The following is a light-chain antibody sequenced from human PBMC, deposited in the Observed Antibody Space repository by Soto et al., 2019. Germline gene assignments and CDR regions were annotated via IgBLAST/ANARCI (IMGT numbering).Light chain of an antibody. J-gene: IGKJ1*01. V-gene: IGKV4-1*01. CDR3: QQHYSTPVT. Sequence: DVVMTQSPDTLAVSLGERATINCRSSQSVLYISNNKNYLAWYQQRPGQPPKLLIYWASTRESGVPDRFSGSGSGTDFTLTISSLQAEDVAVYYCQQHYSTPVTFGQGTKVEI. CDR2: WAS. CDR1: QSVLYISNNKNY.